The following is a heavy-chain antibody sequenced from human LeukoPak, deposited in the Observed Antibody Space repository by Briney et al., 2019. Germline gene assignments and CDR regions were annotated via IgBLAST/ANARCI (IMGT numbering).Heavy chain of an antibody. D-gene: IGHD1-26*01. CDR3: ARDSLTVGGPTPSDVFDI. J-gene: IGHJ3*02. CDR2: IYSRGTT. Sequence: SETLSLTCTVSGDSINTDHYWSWIRQTPGKGLEWIGYIYSRGTTHYNPSLTGRVTISLDTSKNQFSLNLRSVTAADTAPYYCARDSLTVGGPTPSDVFDIWGQGTTVTVSS. CDR1: GDSINTDHY. V-gene: IGHV4-59*11.